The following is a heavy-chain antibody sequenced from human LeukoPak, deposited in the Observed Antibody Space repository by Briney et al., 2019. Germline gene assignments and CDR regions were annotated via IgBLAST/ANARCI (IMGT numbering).Heavy chain of an antibody. V-gene: IGHV3-11*01. CDR2: ISSSGSKI. J-gene: IGHJ4*02. D-gene: IGHD2-21*01. Sequence: GGSLRLSCAASGFTFSDYYMSWIRQAPGKGLEWVSYISSSGSKIYYADSVKGRFTISRDNAKNSLYLQMNSLRVEDTAVYYCARVYAGDGDLRWFDYRGQGNLVTVSS. CDR3: ARVYAGDGDLRWFDY. CDR1: GFTFSDYY.